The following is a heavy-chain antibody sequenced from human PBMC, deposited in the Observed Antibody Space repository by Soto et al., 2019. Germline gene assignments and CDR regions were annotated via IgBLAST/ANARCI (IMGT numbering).Heavy chain of an antibody. CDR3: TTDQRFWSGYFDY. CDR1: GFTFSNAW. V-gene: IGHV3-15*01. J-gene: IGHJ4*02. D-gene: IGHD3-3*01. Sequence: GSLRLSCAASGFTFSNAWMSWVRQAPGKGLEWVGRIKSKTDGGTTDYAAPVKGRFTISRDDSKNTLYLQMNSLKTEDTAVYYCTTDQRFWSGYFDYWGQGTLVTVSS. CDR2: IKSKTDGGTT.